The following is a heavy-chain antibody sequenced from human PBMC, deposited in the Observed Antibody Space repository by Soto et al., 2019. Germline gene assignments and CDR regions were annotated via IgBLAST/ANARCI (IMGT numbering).Heavy chain of an antibody. CDR3: ARDRKQLVT. D-gene: IGHD6-13*01. J-gene: IGHJ4*02. CDR1: GFTFSDYY. CDR2: LSGRGSTI. Sequence: PGGSLRLSCAASGFTFSDYYRSWIRQAPGKGLEWVSYLSGRGSTIYYADSVKGRLTICRDNAKNSPYLQMNSLRAEDTAVYYCARDRKQLVTWGQGTLVTVSS. V-gene: IGHV3-11*01.